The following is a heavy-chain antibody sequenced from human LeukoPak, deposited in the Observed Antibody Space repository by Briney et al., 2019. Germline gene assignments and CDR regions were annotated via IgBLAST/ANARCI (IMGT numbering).Heavy chain of an antibody. J-gene: IGHJ4*02. Sequence: GGSLRLSCTASGFTFSSTGMHWVRQAPGKGLDWVASISYDGSSEKYVDSVKGRFTISRDNSKRTRYLQMNSLRSEDTAVYYCAKEGLRFFDFWGQGTLVTVSS. D-gene: IGHD5-12*01. CDR3: AKEGLRFFDF. V-gene: IGHV3-30*18. CDR2: ISYDGSSE. CDR1: GFTFSSTG.